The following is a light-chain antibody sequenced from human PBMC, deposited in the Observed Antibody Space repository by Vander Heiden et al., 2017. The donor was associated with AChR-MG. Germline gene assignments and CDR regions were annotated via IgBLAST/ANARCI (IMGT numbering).Light chain of an antibody. CDR3: FQALQSPQT. CDR1: QSLLYSNGYNY. V-gene: IGKV2-28*01. CDR2: WGS. J-gene: IGKJ2*01. Sequence: DIVMTRSPLSLPVTPGEPASTSCRSSQSLLYSNGYNYLDWYLQKPGQSPQLLIYWGSTRAPGVPDRCSGGGSGTDFTLKISRVEADDIGVYYCFQALQSPQTFGQGTKLEI.